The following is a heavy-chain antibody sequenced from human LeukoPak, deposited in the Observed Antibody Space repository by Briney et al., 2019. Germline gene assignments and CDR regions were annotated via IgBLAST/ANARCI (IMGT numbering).Heavy chain of an antibody. V-gene: IGHV3-30*19. CDR2: ISYDGSNK. D-gene: IGHD3-16*01. CDR3: ARDLGDQERSGYFDY. Sequence: PGGSLRLSCAASGFTFSFFGMHWVRQAPGKGLEWVAAISYDGSNKYYADSVKGRFTISRDNSKNTLYLQMNSLRAEDTAVYYCARDLGDQERSGYFDYWGQASLVTVSS. CDR1: GFTFSFFG. J-gene: IGHJ4*02.